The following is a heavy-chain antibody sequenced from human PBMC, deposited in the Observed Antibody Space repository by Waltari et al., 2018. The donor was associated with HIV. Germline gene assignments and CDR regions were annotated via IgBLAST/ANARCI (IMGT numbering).Heavy chain of an antibody. CDR3: ASASDNWNYKGY. Sequence: EVQLVESGGGLVQPGRSLRLSCAASGFTFDDYAMHWVRQAPGKGLEWVSGISWNSGSIGYADSVKGRFTISRDNAKNSLYLQMNSLRAEDTALYYCASASDNWNYKGYWGQGTLVTVSS. J-gene: IGHJ4*02. CDR1: GFTFDDYA. CDR2: ISWNSGSI. D-gene: IGHD1-7*01. V-gene: IGHV3-9*01.